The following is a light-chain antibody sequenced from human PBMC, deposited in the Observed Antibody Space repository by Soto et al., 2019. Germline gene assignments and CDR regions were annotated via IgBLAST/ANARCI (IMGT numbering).Light chain of an antibody. Sequence: EIVLTQSPGTLSLSPGERVTLSCRASQSVSSTYLAWYQQRSGQAPRLLIYGTSIRATGIPDRFSGSGSGTDFSLTITRLEPEDFAVYYCQQYGSSRWTFGQGTKVEIK. CDR1: QSVSSTY. V-gene: IGKV3-20*01. CDR3: QQYGSSRWT. J-gene: IGKJ1*01. CDR2: GTS.